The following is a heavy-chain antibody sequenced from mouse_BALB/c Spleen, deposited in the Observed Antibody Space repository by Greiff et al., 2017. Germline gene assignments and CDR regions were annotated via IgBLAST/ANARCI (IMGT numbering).Heavy chain of an antibody. Sequence: EVKVVESGGGLVKPGGSLKLSCAASGFTFSSYAMSWVRQTPEKRLEWVASISSGGSTYYPDSVKGRFTISRDNARNILYLQMSSLRSEDTAMYYCARQDYGNYEYAMDYWGQGTSVTVSS. CDR1: GFTFSSYA. J-gene: IGHJ4*01. V-gene: IGHV5-6-5*01. D-gene: IGHD2-1*01. CDR2: ISSGGST. CDR3: ARQDYGNYEYAMDY.